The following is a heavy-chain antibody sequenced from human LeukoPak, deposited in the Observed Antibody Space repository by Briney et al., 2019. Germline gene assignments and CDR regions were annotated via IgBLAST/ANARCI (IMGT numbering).Heavy chain of an antibody. CDR2: IIPIFGTA. CDR1: GGTFSSYA. D-gene: IGHD2-2*01. CDR3: ASRVVVVPAAIYDYMDV. V-gene: IGHV1-69*06. Sequence: ASVKVSCKASGGTFSSYAISWVRQAPGQGLEWMGGIIPIFGTANYAQKFQGRVTITADKSTSTAYMELSSLRSEDTAVYYCASRVVVVPAAIYDYMDVWGKGTTVTVSS. J-gene: IGHJ6*03.